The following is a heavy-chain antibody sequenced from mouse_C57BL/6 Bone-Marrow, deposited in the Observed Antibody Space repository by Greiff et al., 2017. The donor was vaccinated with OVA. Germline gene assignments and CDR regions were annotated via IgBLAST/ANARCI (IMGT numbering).Heavy chain of an antibody. Sequence: VHLVESGPELVKPGASVKISCKASGYTFTDYYINWVKQRPGQGLEWIGWIFPGSGSTYYNEKFKGKATLTVDKSSSTAYMLLSSLTSEDSAVYFCASPSLYYDLPWFAYWGQGTLVTVSA. D-gene: IGHD2-4*01. CDR2: IFPGSGST. J-gene: IGHJ3*01. CDR3: ASPSLYYDLPWFAY. CDR1: GYTFTDYY. V-gene: IGHV1-75*01.